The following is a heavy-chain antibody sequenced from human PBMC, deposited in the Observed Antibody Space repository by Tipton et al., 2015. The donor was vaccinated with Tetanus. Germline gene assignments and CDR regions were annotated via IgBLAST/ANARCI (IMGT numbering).Heavy chain of an antibody. V-gene: IGHV3-33*01. CDR2: SWYDGTYK. CDR1: GFIFSSYG. J-gene: IGHJ4*02. CDR3: AREADCSGGSCFSGDFDN. Sequence: SLRLSCAASGFIFSSYGIHWVRQAPGKGLEWGAVSWYDGTYKYYADSVKGRFTISRDNSKNPLYLQMNSLRAEDTAVYYCAREADCSGGSCFSGDFDNWGQGTQVTVSS. D-gene: IGHD2-15*01.